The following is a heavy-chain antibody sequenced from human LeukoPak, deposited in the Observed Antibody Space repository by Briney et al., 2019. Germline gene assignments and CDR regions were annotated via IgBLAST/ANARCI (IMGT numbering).Heavy chain of an antibody. D-gene: IGHD1-14*01. Sequence: QPGGSLRLSCGASGFTFSSYDMTWVRQAPGKGLEWVSGIYGRGGTTYHADSVKGRFIVSRDNSKNSLSLQMNSLRAEDTAVYYCARVVGRNWYLDLWGRGTQVTVSS. CDR1: GFTFSSYD. CDR2: IYGRGGTT. J-gene: IGHJ2*01. V-gene: IGHV3-23*01. CDR3: ARVVGRNWYLDL.